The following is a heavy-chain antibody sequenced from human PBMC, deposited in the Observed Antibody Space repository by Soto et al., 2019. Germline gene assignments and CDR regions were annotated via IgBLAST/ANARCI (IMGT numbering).Heavy chain of an antibody. CDR1: GGSFSGYY. J-gene: IGHJ4*02. CDR2: INHSGST. D-gene: IGHD5-12*01. Sequence: SETLSLTCAVYGGSFSGYYWSWVRQPPGKGLEWIGDINHSGSTNYNLSLKSRVTISVDTSKNQFSLKLSSVTAADTAVYYCARDLGYSGYLGYFDYWGQGTLVTVSS. CDR3: ARDLGYSGYLGYFDY. V-gene: IGHV4-34*01.